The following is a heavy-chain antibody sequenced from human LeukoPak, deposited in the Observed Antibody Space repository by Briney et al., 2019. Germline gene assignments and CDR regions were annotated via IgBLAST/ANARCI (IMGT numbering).Heavy chain of an antibody. CDR2: IYISGST. V-gene: IGHV4-4*07. D-gene: IGHD4-17*01. CDR3: ARVNDGDRYYYYYYMDV. CDR1: GGSISSYY. J-gene: IGHJ6*03. Sequence: PSETLSLTCTVSGGSISSYYWSWIRQPAGKGLEWIGRIYISGSTNYNPSLKSRVTMSVDTSKNQFSLKLSSVTAADTAVYYCARVNDGDRYYYYYYMDVWGKGTTVTVSS.